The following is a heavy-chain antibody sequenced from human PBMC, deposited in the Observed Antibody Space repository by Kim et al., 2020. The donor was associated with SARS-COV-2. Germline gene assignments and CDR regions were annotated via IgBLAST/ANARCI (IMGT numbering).Heavy chain of an antibody. CDR3: ARVTNWGSYFDY. D-gene: IGHD7-27*01. Sequence: NDNPSLKSRVTISVDTSKNQFSLKLSSVTAADTAVYYCARVTNWGSYFDYWGQGTLVTVSS. J-gene: IGHJ4*02. V-gene: IGHV4-34*01.